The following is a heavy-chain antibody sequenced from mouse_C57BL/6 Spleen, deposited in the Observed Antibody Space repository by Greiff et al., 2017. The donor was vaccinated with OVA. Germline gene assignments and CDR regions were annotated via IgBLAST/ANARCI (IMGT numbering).Heavy chain of an antibody. CDR1: GFSLTSYG. D-gene: IGHD4-1*01. CDR3: AKKDWESSYWYFDV. Sequence: QVQLKESGPGLVQPSQSLSITCTVSGFSLTSYGVHWVRQSPGKGLEWLGVIWRGGSTDYNAAFMSRLSITKDNSKSQVFFKMNSLQADDTAIYYCAKKDWESSYWYFDVWGTGTTVTVSS. J-gene: IGHJ1*03. V-gene: IGHV2-5*01. CDR2: IWRGGST.